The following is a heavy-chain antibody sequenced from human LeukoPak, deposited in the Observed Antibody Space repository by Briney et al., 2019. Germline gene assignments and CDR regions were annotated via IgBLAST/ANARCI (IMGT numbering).Heavy chain of an antibody. V-gene: IGHV4-4*02. D-gene: IGHD6-19*01. Sequence: SETLSLTCAVSGGSISSSNWWSWVRQPPGKGLEWIGEIYHSGSTNYNPSLKSRVTISVDKSKDQFSLKLSSVTVADTAVYYCARDVAYSSGSYWGQGTLVTVSS. CDR1: GGSISSSNW. CDR2: IYHSGST. J-gene: IGHJ4*02. CDR3: ARDVAYSSGSY.